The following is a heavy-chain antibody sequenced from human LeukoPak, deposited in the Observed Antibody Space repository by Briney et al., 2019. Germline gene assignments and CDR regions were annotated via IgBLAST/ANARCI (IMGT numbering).Heavy chain of an antibody. CDR1: GGTFSSYA. J-gene: IGHJ4*02. D-gene: IGHD3-22*01. CDR2: IIPIFGTA. Sequence: SVKVSCKASGGTFSSYAISWVRQAPGQGLEWMGGIIPIFGTANYAQKFQGRVTITADESTSTAYTELSSLRSEDTAVYYCARNTYYYDSSGYYYWGQGTLVTVSS. V-gene: IGHV1-69*13. CDR3: ARNTYYYDSSGYYY.